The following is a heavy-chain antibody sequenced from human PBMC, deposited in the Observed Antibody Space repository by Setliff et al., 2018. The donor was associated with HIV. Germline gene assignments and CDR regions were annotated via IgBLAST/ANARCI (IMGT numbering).Heavy chain of an antibody. J-gene: IGHJ6*02. V-gene: IGHV4-61*09. CDR3: ARDCFDYYGSGSLQYYGMDV. CDR2: IYTSGST. D-gene: IGHD3-10*01. Sequence: PSETLSLTCTVSGDSISRRSHYWSWIRQPPGKGLEWIGHIYTSGSTNYNPSLNSRVTISVDKSKNQFSLKLSSVTAADTAVYYCARDCFDYYGSGSLQYYGMDVWGQGTTVTVS. CDR1: GDSISRRSHY.